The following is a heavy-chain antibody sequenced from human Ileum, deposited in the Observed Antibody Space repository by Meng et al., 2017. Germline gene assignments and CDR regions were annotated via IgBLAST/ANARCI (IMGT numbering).Heavy chain of an antibody. J-gene: IGHJ4*02. CDR1: GDDLTVHY. V-gene: IGHV1-2*02. CDR3: ARLRRDHYYIDY. CDR2: MNPNGPVT. Sequence: ASVKVSCKASGDDLTVHYLHWVRQDPGQGLEWMGWMNPNGPVTNYAQKFQGRVTMTRDTSNNTAYMELSRLRSADTAGDLCARLRRDHYYIDYWGQGTLVTVSS.